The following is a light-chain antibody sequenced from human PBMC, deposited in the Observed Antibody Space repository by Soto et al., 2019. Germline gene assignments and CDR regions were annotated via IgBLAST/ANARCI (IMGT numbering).Light chain of an antibody. J-gene: IGKJ4*01. Sequence: DIQMTQSPSSLSASVGDRVTIICRANQNINSYLAWFQQKPGKAPKSLIYDATSLQSGVPSRFSGSGSGTDFSLTISSLQPEDAATYYCQQYERYNPSFGGGTKLEI. CDR3: QQYERYNPS. CDR1: QNINSY. V-gene: IGKV1-16*01. CDR2: DAT.